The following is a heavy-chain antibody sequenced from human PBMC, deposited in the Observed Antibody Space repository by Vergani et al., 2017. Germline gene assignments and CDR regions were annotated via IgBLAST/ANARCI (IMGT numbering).Heavy chain of an antibody. J-gene: IGHJ5*02. CDR2: IIPIFGTA. Sequence: QVQLVQSGAEVKKPGSSVKVSCKASGGTFSSYAISWVRQAPGQGLEWMGGIIPIFGTANYAQKFQGRVTITADESTSTAYMELSSLRSEDTAVYYCTLGYCSSTSRHPLWGVHNWFDPWGQGTLVTVSS. V-gene: IGHV1-69*01. CDR1: GGTFSSYA. CDR3: TLGYCSSTSRHPLWGVHNWFDP. D-gene: IGHD2-2*01.